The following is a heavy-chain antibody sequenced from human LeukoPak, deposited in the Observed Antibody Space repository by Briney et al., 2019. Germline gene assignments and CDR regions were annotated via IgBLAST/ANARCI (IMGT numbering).Heavy chain of an antibody. CDR2: ISGSGGST. CDR3: AKEKAGYCSSTSCFDGYDY. V-gene: IGHV3-23*01. CDR1: GLTFSSYA. Sequence: GGSLRLSCAASGLTFSSYAMSWVRHAPGKGLEWVSAISGSGGSTYYADSVKGRFSISRDNSKNTLYLQLNSLRAEDTAVYYCAKEKAGYCSSTSCFDGYDYWGQGTLVTVSS. D-gene: IGHD2-2*01. J-gene: IGHJ4*02.